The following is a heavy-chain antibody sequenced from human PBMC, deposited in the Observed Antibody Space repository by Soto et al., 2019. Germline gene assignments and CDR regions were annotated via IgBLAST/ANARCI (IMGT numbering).Heavy chain of an antibody. CDR2: IWYDGSIK. J-gene: IGHJ6*02. D-gene: IGHD3-10*01. CDR3: VRGVGNYYHGMDV. Sequence: GGSLRLSCAASGFSLSTSGMHWVRQAPGKGLEWLAVIWYDGSIKNYADSVKGRFTISRDNSKDTVYLQMNSLTAEDMAVYFCVRGVGNYYHGMDVWGQGTTVTVS. V-gene: IGHV3-33*01. CDR1: GFSLSTSG.